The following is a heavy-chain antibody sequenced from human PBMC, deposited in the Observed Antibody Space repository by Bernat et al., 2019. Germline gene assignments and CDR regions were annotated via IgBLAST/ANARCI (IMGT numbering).Heavy chain of an antibody. CDR2: INAGNGNT. Sequence: QVQLVQSGAEVKKPGASVKVSCKASGYTFTSYAMHWVRQAPGQRLEWMGWINAGNGNTKYSQKFQGRVTITRDTSASTAYMEQSSLRSEDTAVYYCAREYCSSTSCLNSFDYWGQGTLVTVSS. V-gene: IGHV1-3*01. J-gene: IGHJ4*02. CDR1: GYTFTSYA. D-gene: IGHD2-2*01. CDR3: AREYCSSTSCLNSFDY.